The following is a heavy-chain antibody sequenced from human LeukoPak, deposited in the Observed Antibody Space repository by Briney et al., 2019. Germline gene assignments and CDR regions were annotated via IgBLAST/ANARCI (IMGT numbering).Heavy chain of an antibody. V-gene: IGHV3-30-3*01. CDR3: ARDNYGMDV. J-gene: IGHJ6*02. CDR1: GFTFSDYA. CDR2: ISYDGSNK. Sequence: GGSLRLSCAAPGFTFSDYAMHWVRQAPGKGLEWVAVISYDGSNKYYADSVKGRFTISRDNSKDTLYLQMNSLRAEDTAVYYCARDNYGMDVWGQGTTVTVSS.